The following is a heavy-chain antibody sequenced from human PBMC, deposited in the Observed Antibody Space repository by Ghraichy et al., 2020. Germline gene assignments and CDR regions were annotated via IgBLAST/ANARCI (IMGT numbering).Heavy chain of an antibody. V-gene: IGHV1-18*01. CDR2: ISANNGHT. Sequence: ASVKVSCTASGFMFSSYGLSWERQAPGQGLEWMGWISANNGHTNYAEKFQHRVTMTTDMSTSTAYMELRSLRSDDTAVYYCARPIAVSGHFFDFWGQGTLVAVSS. CDR1: GFMFSSYG. D-gene: IGHD6-19*01. J-gene: IGHJ4*02. CDR3: ARPIAVSGHFFDF.